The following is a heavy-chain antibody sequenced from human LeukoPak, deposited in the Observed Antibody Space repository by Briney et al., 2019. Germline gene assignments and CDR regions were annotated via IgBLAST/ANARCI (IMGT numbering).Heavy chain of an antibody. Sequence: KASETLSLTCAVSGGSISSSNWWSWVRQPPGKGLEWIGYIYYSGSTYYNPSLKSRVTISVDTSKNQFSLKLSSVTAADTAVYYCARERALAAMVKGVRGYYFDYWGQGTLVTVSS. V-gene: IGHV4-4*02. D-gene: IGHD5-18*01. CDR3: ARERALAAMVKGVRGYYFDY. CDR1: GGSISSSNW. J-gene: IGHJ4*02. CDR2: IYYSGST.